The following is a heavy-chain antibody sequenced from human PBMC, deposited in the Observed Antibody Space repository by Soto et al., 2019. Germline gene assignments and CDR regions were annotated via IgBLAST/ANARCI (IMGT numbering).Heavy chain of an antibody. CDR2: INRSGST. Sequence: SETLSLTCAVYGGSFSGYYWSWIRQPPGKGLEWIGEINRSGSTNYNPSLKSRVTISVDTSKNQFSLKLSSVTAADTAVYYCARVGGIAARSDYWGQGTLVTVSS. V-gene: IGHV4-34*01. D-gene: IGHD6-6*01. CDR3: ARVGGIAARSDY. J-gene: IGHJ4*02. CDR1: GGSFSGYY.